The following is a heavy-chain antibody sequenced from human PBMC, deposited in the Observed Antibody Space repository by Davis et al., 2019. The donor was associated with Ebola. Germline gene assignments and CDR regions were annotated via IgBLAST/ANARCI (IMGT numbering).Heavy chain of an antibody. V-gene: IGHV3-74*01. Sequence: PGGSLRLSCAASGFTFSNFQIHWVRQTPGKGLVWVARIDPVGPGTNYADSVKGRFTISRDNAKNTLSLQMNSLRVEDTAVYYCVRDSGYYSHDYWGHGTLVTVSS. D-gene: IGHD5-12*01. J-gene: IGHJ4*01. CDR2: IDPVGPGT. CDR1: GFTFSNFQ. CDR3: VRDSGYYSHDY.